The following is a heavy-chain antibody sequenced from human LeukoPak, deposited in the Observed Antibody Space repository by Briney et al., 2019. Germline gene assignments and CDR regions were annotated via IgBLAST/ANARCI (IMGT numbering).Heavy chain of an antibody. CDR2: ISGSGGST. CDR3: AKAPQYYYDSSGDTFDY. J-gene: IGHJ4*02. D-gene: IGHD3-22*01. Sequence: GGSLRLSCAASGFTFSSYAMSWVRQAPGKGLEWVSAISGSGGSTYYADSVKGRFTISRDNSKNTLYLQMNSLRAEDTAVYYCAKAPQYYYDSSGDTFDYWGQGTLVTVSS. CDR1: GFTFSSYA. V-gene: IGHV3-23*01.